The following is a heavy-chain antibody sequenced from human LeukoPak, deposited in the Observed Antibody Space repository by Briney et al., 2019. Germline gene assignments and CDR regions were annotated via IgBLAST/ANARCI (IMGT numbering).Heavy chain of an antibody. CDR2: IYYSGST. V-gene: IGHV4-30-4*07. D-gene: IGHD6-13*01. Sequence: SQTLSLTCAVSGGSISSGGYSWSWIRQPPGKGLEWIGYIYYSGSTYYNPSLKSRVTISLDTSKNQFFLKLTSVTAADTAVYYCARLTAAAATGVDYWGQGTLVTVSS. CDR1: GGSISSGGYS. J-gene: IGHJ4*02. CDR3: ARLTAAAATGVDY.